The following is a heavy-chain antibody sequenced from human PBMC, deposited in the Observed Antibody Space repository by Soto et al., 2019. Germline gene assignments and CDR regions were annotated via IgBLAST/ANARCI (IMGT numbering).Heavy chain of an antibody. Sequence: QVQLVQSGAEVRKPGASVKVSCKPSGYTFNTYYLHWLRQAPGQALEWMGVIHPSGGGTTYAQKCRGRAPVTRDTSTTPVVMELSSLRSDDTAVYYCARGGHIAVVTASFDYWGQGTLVTVSS. D-gene: IGHD2-21*02. CDR3: ARGGHIAVVTASFDY. J-gene: IGHJ4*02. CDR2: IHPSGGGT. CDR1: GYTFNTYY. V-gene: IGHV1-46*02.